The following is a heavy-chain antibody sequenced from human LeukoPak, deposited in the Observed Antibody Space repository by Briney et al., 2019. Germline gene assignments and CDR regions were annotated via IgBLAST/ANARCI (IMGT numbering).Heavy chain of an antibody. J-gene: IGHJ5*02. V-gene: IGHV4-34*01. D-gene: IGHD3-10*01. CDR3: ASYYGSGSYYWFDP. CDR1: GGSFSGYY. CDR2: INHSGST. Sequence: PSETLSLTCAVYGGSFSGYYWSWIRQPPGKGLEWIGEINHSGSTNYNPSLKSRVTISVDTSKNQFSLKLSSVTAADTAVYYCASYYGSGSYYWFDPWGQGILVTVSS.